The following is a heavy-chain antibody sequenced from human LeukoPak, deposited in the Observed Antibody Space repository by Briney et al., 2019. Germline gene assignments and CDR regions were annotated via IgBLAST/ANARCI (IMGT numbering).Heavy chain of an antibody. CDR2: MNPNSGNT. J-gene: IGHJ4*02. CDR1: GYTFTSYD. V-gene: IGHV1-8*01. D-gene: IGHD3/OR15-3a*01. Sequence: ALVKVSCKASGYTFTSYDINWVRQATGQGLEWMGWMNPNSGNTGYAQKFQGRVTMTRNTSISTAYMELSSLRSEDTAVYYCARAPGGYDFWTDWGQGTLVTVSS. CDR3: ARAPGGYDFWTD.